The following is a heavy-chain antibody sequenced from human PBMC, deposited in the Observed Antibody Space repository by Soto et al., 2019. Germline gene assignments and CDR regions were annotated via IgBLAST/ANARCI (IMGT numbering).Heavy chain of an antibody. CDR1: GFTFSSYG. D-gene: IGHD2-2*01. J-gene: IGHJ4*02. V-gene: IGHV3-33*01. Sequence: QVQLVESGGGVVQPGRSLRLSCAASGFTFSSYGMHWVRQAPGKGLEWVAVIWYDGSNKYYADSVKGRFTISRDNSKNTLYLQMNSLRAEDTAVYYCARDGGDVVVPAAEEYSFDYWGQGTLVTVSS. CDR3: ARDGGDVVVPAAEEYSFDY. CDR2: IWYDGSNK.